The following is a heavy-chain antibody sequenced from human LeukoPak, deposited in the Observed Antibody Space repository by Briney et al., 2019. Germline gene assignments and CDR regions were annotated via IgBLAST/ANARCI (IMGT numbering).Heavy chain of an antibody. J-gene: IGHJ4*02. Sequence: GRSLRLSCAASGFTFSSYSIHWVRQTPGKGLEWVSAISYDGTQKFYADSVKGRFTLSRDNSKNTLYLQMNSLTTEDTAVYFCARERAAAASSSDLDYWGQGTLVTVSS. CDR2: ISYDGTQK. CDR3: ARERAAAASSSDLDY. V-gene: IGHV3-30*04. CDR1: GFTFSSYS. D-gene: IGHD6-13*01.